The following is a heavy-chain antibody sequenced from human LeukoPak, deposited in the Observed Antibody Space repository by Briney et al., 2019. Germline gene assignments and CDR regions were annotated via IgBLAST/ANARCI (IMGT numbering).Heavy chain of an antibody. D-gene: IGHD3-10*01. CDR3: ARGYDRFTMVRGVTVEYYGMDV. CDR1: GFTFSSYS. V-gene: IGHV3-21*04. CDR2: ISSSSSYI. Sequence: NPGGSLRLSCAASGFTFSSYSMNWVRQAPGKGLEWVSSISSSSSYIYYADSVKGRFTISRDNAKNSLYLQMNSLRAEDTALYHCARGYDRFTMVRGVTVEYYGMDVWGQGTTVTVSS. J-gene: IGHJ6*02.